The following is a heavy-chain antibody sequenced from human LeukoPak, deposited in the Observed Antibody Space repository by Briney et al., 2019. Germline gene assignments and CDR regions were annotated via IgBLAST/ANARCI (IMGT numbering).Heavy chain of an antibody. J-gene: IGHJ5*02. CDR2: IYYSGGT. Sequence: SETLSLTCTVSGVSISSDYWGWIRQPPGKGLEWIGTIYYSGGTYYNPSLKSRVTISVDTSKNQFSLKLSSVTAADTAVYYCVGRKSTAPNWFGPWGQGTLVTVSS. D-gene: IGHD2-2*01. CDR3: VGRKSTAPNWFGP. CDR1: GVSISSDY. V-gene: IGHV4-39*01.